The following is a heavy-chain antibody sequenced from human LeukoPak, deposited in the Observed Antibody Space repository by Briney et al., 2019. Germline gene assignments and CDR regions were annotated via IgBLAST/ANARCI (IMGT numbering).Heavy chain of an antibody. CDR3: ASDCSSTSCPPPPLGGGAFDI. Sequence: LVKVSCKASGGTFSSYAISWVRQAPGQGLEWMGGIIPIFGTANYAQKFQGRVTITADESTSTAYMELSSLRSEDTAVYYCASDCSSTSCPPPPLGGGAFDIWGQGTMVTVSS. CDR1: GGTFSSYA. V-gene: IGHV1-69*13. CDR2: IIPIFGTA. J-gene: IGHJ3*02. D-gene: IGHD2-2*01.